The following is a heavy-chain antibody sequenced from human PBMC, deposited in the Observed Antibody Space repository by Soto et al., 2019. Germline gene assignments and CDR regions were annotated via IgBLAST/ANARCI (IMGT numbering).Heavy chain of an antibody. CDR3: GSCHAYFDY. V-gene: IGHV5-51*01. CDR2: IYPGDSDT. Sequence: GESLKISCKGSGYSFTSYWIGWVRQMPGKGLEWMGIIYPGDSDTRYSPSFQGQVTISADKSISTAADTAVYYCARQVTDCSGGSCHAYFDYWGQGSLVTVSS. J-gene: IGHJ4*02. CDR1: GYSFTSYW. D-gene: IGHD2-15*01.